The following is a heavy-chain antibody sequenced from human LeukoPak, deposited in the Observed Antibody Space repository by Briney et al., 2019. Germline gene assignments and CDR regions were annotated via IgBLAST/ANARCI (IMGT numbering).Heavy chain of an antibody. J-gene: IGHJ5*02. CDR2: IIPIFGTA. V-gene: IGHV1-69*05. Sequence: SVKVSCKASGGTFSSYAISWVRQAPGQGLEWMGGIIPIFGTANYAQKFQGRVTITTDESTSTAYMELSSLRSEDTAVYYCARDRSSGFNWFDPWGQGTLVTVSS. D-gene: IGHD6-19*01. CDR1: GGTFSSYA. CDR3: ARDRSSGFNWFDP.